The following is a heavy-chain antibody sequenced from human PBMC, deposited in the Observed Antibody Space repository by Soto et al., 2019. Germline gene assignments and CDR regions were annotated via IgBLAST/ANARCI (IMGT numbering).Heavy chain of an antibody. D-gene: IGHD3-22*01. CDR1: GGTFSSYT. CDR2: IIPILGIA. J-gene: IGHJ4*02. CDR3: ALYYDSSGYYEN. Sequence: ASVKVSCKASGGTFSSYTISWVRQAPGQGLEWMGRIIPILGIANYAQKFQGRVTITADKSTSTAYMELSSLRSEDTAVYYCALYYDSSGYYENWGQGTLVTVSS. V-gene: IGHV1-69*02.